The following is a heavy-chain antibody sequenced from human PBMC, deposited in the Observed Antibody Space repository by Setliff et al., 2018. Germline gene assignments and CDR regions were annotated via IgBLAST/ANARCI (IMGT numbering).Heavy chain of an antibody. J-gene: IGHJ6*02. CDR1: GGSISPYF. V-gene: IGHV4-59*01. D-gene: IGHD5-18*01. CDR3: ARDRTAYSYGLDV. Sequence: SETLSLTYTVSGGSISPYFWSWIRQPPGKGLEWIGYIYHNGNTNFNPSLKTRVSMSVDTSKNQIALNLKSVTAADTAVYYCARDRTAYSYGLDVWGQGTTVTVSS. CDR2: IYHNGNT.